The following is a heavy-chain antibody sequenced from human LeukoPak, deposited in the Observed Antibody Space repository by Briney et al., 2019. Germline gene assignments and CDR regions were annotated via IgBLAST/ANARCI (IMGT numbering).Heavy chain of an antibody. J-gene: IGHJ6*03. Sequence: SETLSLTCTVSGDSITSGSYDWGWVRQPRGKGLEWLGTIYYRGTTYYNPAGKSRLTITVDTTKNRYCLRLNYGTTAGHAVYYCARDFSSSSSVYYYYYMDVWGKGTAVTVSS. CDR1: GDSITSGSYD. D-gene: IGHD6-6*01. CDR2: IYYRGTT. V-gene: IGHV4-39*07. CDR3: ARDFSSSSSVYYYYYMDV.